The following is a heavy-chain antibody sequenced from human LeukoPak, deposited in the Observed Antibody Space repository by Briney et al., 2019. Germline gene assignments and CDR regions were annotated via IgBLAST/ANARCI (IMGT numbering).Heavy chain of an antibody. D-gene: IGHD2-2*01. CDR2: ISASGGTA. J-gene: IGHJ5*02. CDR1: GFTFSSYA. CDR3: AKDPREYCSSTSCPNWFDP. V-gene: IGHV3-23*01. Sequence: GGSLRLSCAASGFTFSSYAMSWVRQAPGKGLEWVSSISASGGTAYYADSVKGRFTISRDNSKNTLYLQMLSLRTEDSAIYYCAKDPREYCSSTSCPNWFDPCGQGTLVTVSS.